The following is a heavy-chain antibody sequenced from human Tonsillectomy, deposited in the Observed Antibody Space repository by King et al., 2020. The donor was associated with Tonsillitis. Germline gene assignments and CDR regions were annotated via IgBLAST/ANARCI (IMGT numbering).Heavy chain of an antibody. J-gene: IGHJ1*01. V-gene: IGHV1-2*02. CDR1: GDTFTGHF. D-gene: IGHD3-22*01. CDR2: LNPTSGDT. Sequence: VQLVESGAELRKPGASVSVSCRTSGDTFTGHFVHWVRQAPGQGLEWMGWLNPTSGDTHYAPKFQGRVSMSGDVSITTAYMGLSSLRPDDTAVYYCATNALTSDTSAYRDFRHWGQGTLVTVSS. CDR3: ATNALTSDTSAYRDFRH.